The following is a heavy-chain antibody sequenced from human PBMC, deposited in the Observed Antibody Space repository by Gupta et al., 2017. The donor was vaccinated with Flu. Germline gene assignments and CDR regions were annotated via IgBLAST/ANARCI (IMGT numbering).Heavy chain of an antibody. V-gene: IGHV3-23*01. J-gene: IGHJ6*02. Sequence: GLEGVSSIGGSIGLTSYAVSVKRRFTISIDNSRNTLYLQMTILRADDTALYSCAKGGDRRYDYDNCFRYGLDVWGQGTTVTVSS. D-gene: IGHD3-22*01. CDR3: AKGGDRRYDYDNCFRYGLDV. CDR2: IGGSIGLT.